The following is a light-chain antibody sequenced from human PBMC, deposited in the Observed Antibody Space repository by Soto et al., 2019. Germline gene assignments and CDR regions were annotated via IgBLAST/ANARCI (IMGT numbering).Light chain of an antibody. CDR2: GDS. CDR1: SSNIGAGYD. J-gene: IGLJ1*01. Sequence: QSVLAQPPSVSGAPGQKVTISCTGSSSNIGAGYDVHWYQQLPGTAPKLLIYGDSNRPSGVPDRFSGSKSGTSASLAISGLQAEDEADYYCASYTTDTRRLFGSGTKVTVL. V-gene: IGLV1-40*01. CDR3: ASYTTDTRRL.